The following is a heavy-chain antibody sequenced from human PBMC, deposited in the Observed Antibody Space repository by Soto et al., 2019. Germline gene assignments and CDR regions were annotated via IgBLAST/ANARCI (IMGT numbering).Heavy chain of an antibody. V-gene: IGHV3-30-3*01. CDR3: ARDRDVYRYSYGSGGAFDI. D-gene: IGHD5-18*01. CDR2: ISYDGSNK. CDR1: GFTFSSYA. Sequence: PGGSLRLSCAAPGFTFSSYAMHWVRQSPGEGLEWVAVISYDGSNKYYADSVKGRFTISRDNSKNTLYLQMNSLRAEDTAVYYCARDRDVYRYSYGSGGAFDIWGQGTMVTVSS. J-gene: IGHJ3*02.